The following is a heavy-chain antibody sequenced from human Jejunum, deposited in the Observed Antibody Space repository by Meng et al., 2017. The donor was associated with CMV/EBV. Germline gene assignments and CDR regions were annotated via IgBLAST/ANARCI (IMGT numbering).Heavy chain of an antibody. CDR2: INPQNGGT. CDR3: VRELLHTTSHPFDY. D-gene: IGHD2/OR15-2a*01. V-gene: IGHV1-2*02. J-gene: IGHJ4*02. CDR1: EYTITSYY. Sequence: KASEYTITSYYMHWVRQAPGQGLEWMGWINPQNGGTNYAQKFQGRVTLTRDTSISTGYMELGRLTSDDSAVYYCVRELLHTTSHPFDYWGQGALVTVSS.